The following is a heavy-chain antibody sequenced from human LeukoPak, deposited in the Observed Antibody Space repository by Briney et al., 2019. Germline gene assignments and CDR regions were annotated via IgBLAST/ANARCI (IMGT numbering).Heavy chain of an antibody. CDR1: GFPFSSYS. CDR3: ARDHLTV. J-gene: IGHJ3*01. CDR2: ISSSSSYI. V-gene: IGHV3-21*01. Sequence: GGSLRLSCAPSGFPFSSYSMNWVRQAPGKGREWVSSISSSSSYIYYADSVKGRFAISRDNAKNSLYLQMNSLRAEDTAVYYCARDHLTVWGQGTMVTVSS.